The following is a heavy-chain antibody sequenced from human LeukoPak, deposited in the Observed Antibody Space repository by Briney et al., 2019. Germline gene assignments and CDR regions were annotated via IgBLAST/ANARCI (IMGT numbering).Heavy chain of an antibody. CDR1: GGSMSGYH. J-gene: IGHJ6*03. V-gene: IGHV4-59*01. D-gene: IGHD1-14*01. Sequence: SETLSLTCTVAGGSMSGYHWSWIRQTPGKGLELIGHIYYSGTTYYNPSLKSRVTISIEMSENQFSLNLSSVTAADTAVYYCARYEEFGRNHHYLDAWGKGTTVTVSS. CDR2: IYYSGTT. CDR3: ARYEEFGRNHHYLDA.